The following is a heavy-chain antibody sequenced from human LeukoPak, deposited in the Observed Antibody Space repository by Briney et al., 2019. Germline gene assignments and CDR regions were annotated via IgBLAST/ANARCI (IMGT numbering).Heavy chain of an antibody. CDR1: GLTSSSYS. CDR2: ISSSSSTI. V-gene: IGHV3-48*02. Sequence: GGSLILSCAASGLTSSSYSMNRVRQAPRKGLEWVSYISSSSSTIYYADSVKGRFTISRDNAKNSLYLQMNSLRDEDTAVYYCAREINDYGHHPFDYWGQGTLVTVSS. J-gene: IGHJ4*02. CDR3: AREINDYGHHPFDY. D-gene: IGHD4-17*01.